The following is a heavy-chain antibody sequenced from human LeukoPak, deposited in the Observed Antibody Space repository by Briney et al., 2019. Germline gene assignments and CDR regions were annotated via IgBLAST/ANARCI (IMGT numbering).Heavy chain of an antibody. CDR1: GFTFSSYA. J-gene: IGHJ4*02. CDR2: ISSNGGST. Sequence: PGGSLRLSCAASGFTFSSYAMHWVRQAPGKGLGYVSAISSNGGSTYYANSVKGRFTISRDNSKNTLYLQMGSLRAEDMAVYYCARGSEYATATVDYWGQGTLVTVSS. CDR3: ARGSEYATATVDY. V-gene: IGHV3-64*01. D-gene: IGHD4-17*01.